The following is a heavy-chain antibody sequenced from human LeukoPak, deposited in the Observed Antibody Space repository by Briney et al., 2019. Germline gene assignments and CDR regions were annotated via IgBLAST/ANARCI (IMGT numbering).Heavy chain of an antibody. CDR1: GYTFTSYG. J-gene: IGHJ5*02. D-gene: IGHD6-13*01. CDR2: ISAYNDNT. Sequence: ASVKVSCKASGYTFTSYGISWVRQAPGQGLEWMGWISAYNDNTNYAQKLQGRVTMTTDTSTSTAYMELRSLRSDDTAVYYCARVYSSSWYGWFDPWGQGTLVTVSS. V-gene: IGHV1-18*01. CDR3: ARVYSSSWYGWFDP.